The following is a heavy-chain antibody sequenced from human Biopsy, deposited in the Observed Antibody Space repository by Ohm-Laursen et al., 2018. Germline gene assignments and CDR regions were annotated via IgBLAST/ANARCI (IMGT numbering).Heavy chain of an antibody. CDR1: GFSFSDYH. V-gene: IGHV3-11*01. Sequence: GSLRLSCAASGFSFSDYHMRWIRQAPGRGLEWVSYISGGGTIYYGDSMKGRVTIYRDNAKNSLYLQMHSLRAEDTADYYCARDTRWSPYSMDVWGQGTTVTVSS. CDR2: ISGGGTI. D-gene: IGHD4-23*01. J-gene: IGHJ6*02. CDR3: ARDTRWSPYSMDV.